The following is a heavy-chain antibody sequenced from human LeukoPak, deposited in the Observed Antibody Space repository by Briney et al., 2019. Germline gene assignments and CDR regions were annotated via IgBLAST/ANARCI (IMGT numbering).Heavy chain of an antibody. CDR3: ARHATVVPLDAFDI. CDR1: GGSISSSSYY. J-gene: IGHJ3*02. CDR2: IYYSGST. Sequence: SETLSLTCTVSGGSISSSSYYWGWIRQPPGKGLEWIGSIYYSGSTYYNPSLKSRVTISVDTSKNQFSLKLSSVTAADTAVYYCARHATVVPLDAFDIWGQGTMVTVSS. D-gene: IGHD4-23*01. V-gene: IGHV4-39*01.